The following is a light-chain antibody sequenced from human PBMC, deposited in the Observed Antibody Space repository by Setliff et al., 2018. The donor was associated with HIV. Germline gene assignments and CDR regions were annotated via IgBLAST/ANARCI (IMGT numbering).Light chain of an antibody. CDR3: QQYGAPRLT. Sequence: SPGQTATLSCRASQNVTSNYIAWYRQKPGQAPRVLIYDASSRATGVPDRFNGTGSGTDFTLTISRLEAEDFAVYYCQQYGAPRLTFGGGTKVDIK. V-gene: IGKV3-20*01. J-gene: IGKJ4*01. CDR1: QNVTSNY. CDR2: DAS.